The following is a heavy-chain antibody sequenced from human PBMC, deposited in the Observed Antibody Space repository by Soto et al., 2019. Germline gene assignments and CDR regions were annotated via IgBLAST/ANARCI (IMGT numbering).Heavy chain of an antibody. D-gene: IGHD3-22*01. Sequence: GGSLRLSCAASGFTFSSYGMHWVRQAPGKGLEWVAVIWYDGSNKYYADSVKGRFTISRDNSKNTLYLQMNSLRAEDTAVYYCARDKSYYDSRGDFDYWGQGTLVTVSS. CDR1: GFTFSSYG. CDR3: ARDKSYYDSRGDFDY. CDR2: IWYDGSNK. V-gene: IGHV3-33*01. J-gene: IGHJ4*02.